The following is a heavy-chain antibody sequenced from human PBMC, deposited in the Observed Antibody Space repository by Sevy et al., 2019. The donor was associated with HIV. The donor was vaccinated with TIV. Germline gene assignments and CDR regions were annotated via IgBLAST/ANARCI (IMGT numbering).Heavy chain of an antibody. CDR2: IKDKAQGETR. V-gene: IGHV3-15*01. D-gene: IGHD3-9*01. Sequence: GGSLRLSCVVSGVNFTNAWVTWVRQAPGKGLEWVGSIKDKAQGETRDFAPPVEGRFSLSRHDSTNTVFLQMNGLKTDDTAVYYCATGKFEWLLAWGRRTLVTVSS. J-gene: IGHJ5*02. CDR3: ATGKFEWLLA. CDR1: GVNFTNAW.